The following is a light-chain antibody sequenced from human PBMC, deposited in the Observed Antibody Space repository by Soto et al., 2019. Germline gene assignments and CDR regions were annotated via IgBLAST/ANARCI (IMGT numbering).Light chain of an antibody. Sequence: QSVLTQSPSASASLGASVKLICTLSSGHSSYAIAWHQKQPGKGPRYLMDLNNDGSHTKGDGIPDRFSGSSSGADRYLIISSLQSEDEADYYCQTWGTGFQFFGGGTKVTVL. J-gene: IGLJ2*01. CDR2: LNNDGSH. CDR3: QTWGTGFQF. CDR1: SGHSSYA. V-gene: IGLV4-69*01.